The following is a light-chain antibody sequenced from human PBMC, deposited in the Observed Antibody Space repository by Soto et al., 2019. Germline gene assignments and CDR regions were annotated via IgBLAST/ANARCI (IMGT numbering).Light chain of an antibody. Sequence: AIQMTQSPSSLSASVGDRVTITCRASQGIRNDLGWYQQKPGKAHKFLIYGASSLQSGVPSRFSGSGSGTDFTLTINSLQPEDFATYYCLQDYNYPYTFGQGTKLEIK. CDR3: LQDYNYPYT. J-gene: IGKJ2*01. CDR2: GAS. CDR1: QGIRND. V-gene: IGKV1-6*01.